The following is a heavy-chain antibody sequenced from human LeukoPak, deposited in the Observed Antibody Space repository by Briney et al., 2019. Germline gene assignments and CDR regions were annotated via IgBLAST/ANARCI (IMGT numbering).Heavy chain of an antibody. Sequence: GGSLRLSCAASGFTFSSYSMNWVRQAPGKGLEWVSSINSSSSYIYYADSVMGRFTISRDNAKNSLYLQMNSLRPEDTAVYYCARDANTGDAFDIWGQGTMVTVSS. CDR1: GFTFSSYS. V-gene: IGHV3-21*01. CDR2: INSSSSYI. J-gene: IGHJ3*02. CDR3: ARDANTGDAFDI. D-gene: IGHD4/OR15-4a*01.